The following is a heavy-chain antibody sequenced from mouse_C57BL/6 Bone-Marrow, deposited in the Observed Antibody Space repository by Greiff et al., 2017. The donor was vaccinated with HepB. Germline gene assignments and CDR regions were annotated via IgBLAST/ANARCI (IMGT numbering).Heavy chain of an antibody. CDR2: IWSGRST. CDR1: GFSLTSYG. V-gene: IGHV2-2*01. J-gene: IGHJ4*01. CDR3: AIVWEAMDY. Sequence: QVQLQQSGPGLVQPSQSLSITCTVSGFSLTSYGVHWVRQSPGKGLEWLGVIWSGRSTDYNAAFISRLSISKDNSKSQVFFKMNSLQADDTAIYYCAIVWEAMDYWGQGTSVTVSS. D-gene: IGHD2-10*02.